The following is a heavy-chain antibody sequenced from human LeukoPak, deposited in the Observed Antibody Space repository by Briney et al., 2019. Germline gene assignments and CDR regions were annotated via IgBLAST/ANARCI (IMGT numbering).Heavy chain of an antibody. CDR2: INSDGSST. Sequence: GGSLRLSCAASGFTFSNYWMHWVRQAPGEGLVWVSRINSDGSSTSYADSVKGRFTISRDNAKNTLYLQMNSLRAEDTAVYYCARDKADYDVLSNWGQGTLVTVSS. CDR1: GFTFSNYW. J-gene: IGHJ4*02. V-gene: IGHV3-74*01. D-gene: IGHD3-9*01. CDR3: ARDKADYDVLSN.